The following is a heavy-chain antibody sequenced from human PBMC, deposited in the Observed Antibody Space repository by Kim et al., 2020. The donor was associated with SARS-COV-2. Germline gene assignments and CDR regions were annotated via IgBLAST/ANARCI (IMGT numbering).Heavy chain of an antibody. CDR1: GYIFTTSG. Sequence: ASVKVSCKASGYIFTTSGISWVRQAPGQGLEWMGWISPYIDGTNYAKKFQGRIIMTADKATSTAYMELRSLRSDDTAVYYCARQNCGGDCSPFDYWGQGT. V-gene: IGHV1-18*01. D-gene: IGHD2-21*01. CDR2: ISPYIDGT. J-gene: IGHJ4*02. CDR3: ARQNCGGDCSPFDY.